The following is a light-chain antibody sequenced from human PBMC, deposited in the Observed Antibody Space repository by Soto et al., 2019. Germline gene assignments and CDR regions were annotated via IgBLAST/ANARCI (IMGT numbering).Light chain of an antibody. CDR1: QSVSSSY. Sequence: EIVLTQSPGTLSLSPGERATLSCRASQSVSSSYLAWYQQKAGQAPRLLIYGASRRATGIPDRFSGSGSGTDFILTISRLEPEDFAVYYCQQYGSSSYTFGQGTELEIK. V-gene: IGKV3-20*01. J-gene: IGKJ2*01. CDR2: GAS. CDR3: QQYGSSSYT.